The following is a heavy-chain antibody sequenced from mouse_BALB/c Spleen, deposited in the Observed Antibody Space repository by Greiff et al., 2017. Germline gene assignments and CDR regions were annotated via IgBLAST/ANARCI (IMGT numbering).Heavy chain of an antibody. V-gene: IGHV1-67*01. J-gene: IGHJ2*01. CDR1: GYTFTDYA. CDR3: ARDRSLFDY. D-gene: IGHD2-14*01. Sequence: QVQLQQSGPELVRPGVSVKISCKGSGYTFTDYAMHWVKQSHAKSLEWIGVISTYYGNTNYNQKFKGKATMTVDKSSSTAYMELARLTSEDSAIYYCARDRSLFDYWGQGTTLTVSS. CDR2: ISTYYGNT.